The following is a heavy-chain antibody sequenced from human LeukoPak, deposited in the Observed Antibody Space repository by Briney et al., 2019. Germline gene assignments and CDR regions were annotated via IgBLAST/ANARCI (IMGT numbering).Heavy chain of an antibody. J-gene: IGHJ6*03. Sequence: ASVKVSCKVSGYTLTELSMHWVRQAPGKGLEWMGGFDPEDGETIYAQKFQGRVTMTEDTSTDTAYMELSSLRSEDTAVYYCARDPRLLWFGEFSNYMDVWGKGTTVTVSS. D-gene: IGHD3-10*01. V-gene: IGHV1-24*01. CDR3: ARDPRLLWFGEFSNYMDV. CDR2: FDPEDGET. CDR1: GYTLTELS.